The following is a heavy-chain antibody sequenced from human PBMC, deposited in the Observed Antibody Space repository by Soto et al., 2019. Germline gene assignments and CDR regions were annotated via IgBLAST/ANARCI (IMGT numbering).Heavy chain of an antibody. J-gene: IGHJ5*02. V-gene: IGHV2-70*11. CDR3: ARSLRGWKDVITWFDP. D-gene: IGHD6-19*01. CDR1: GFSLSTSGMC. Sequence: SGPTLVNPTQTLTLTCTFSGFSLSTSGMCVSWIRQPPGKALEWLARIDWDDDKYYSTSLKTRLTISKDTSKNQVVLTMTNMDAVDTATNCCARSLRGWKDVITWFDPWGQGTLVTVSS. CDR2: IDWDDDK.